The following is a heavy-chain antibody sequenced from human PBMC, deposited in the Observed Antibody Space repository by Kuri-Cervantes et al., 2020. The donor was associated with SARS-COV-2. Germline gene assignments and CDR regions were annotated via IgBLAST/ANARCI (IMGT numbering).Heavy chain of an antibody. Sequence: GESLKISCKASGYTFNNYDMNWVRQAPGQGLEWMAWINPHSGETGYAQKFEGRVTITSITSMNTVYLEVSRLTSQDTAIYYCTRELKSAGWFDPWGQGTLVTVSS. D-gene: IGHD6-13*01. CDR1: GYTFNNYD. J-gene: IGHJ5*02. CDR3: TRELKSAGWFDP. CDR2: INPHSGET. V-gene: IGHV1-8*03.